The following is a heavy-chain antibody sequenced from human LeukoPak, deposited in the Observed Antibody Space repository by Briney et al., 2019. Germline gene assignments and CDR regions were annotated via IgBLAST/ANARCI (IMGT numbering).Heavy chain of an antibody. V-gene: IGHV5-51*01. CDR2: IYPGDSDS. CDR3: ARGNWIDY. Sequence: GEALKIPCKGSGYSCHSYWINWPGQMPGKGLEWVGIIYPGDSDSRYSPSFQGQVTISADKSISTAYLQWSSLKASDTAMYYCARGNWIDYWGQGTLVTVSS. J-gene: IGHJ5*01. CDR1: GYSCHSYW.